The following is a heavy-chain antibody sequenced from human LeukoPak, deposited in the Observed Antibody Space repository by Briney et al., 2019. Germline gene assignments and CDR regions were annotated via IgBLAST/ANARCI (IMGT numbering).Heavy chain of an antibody. Sequence: AXXXXSFSGYYWSWIRQPPGKGLEGMGEINHSGSNKYKPALKRRDNKSVDTSKTHFSLKLSSVTAADTAVYYCARGLTTVAYSVALDIWGQGTMVTVSS. D-gene: IGHD4-11*01. CDR1: XXSFSGYY. J-gene: IGHJ3*02. CDR3: ARGLTTVAYSVALDI. CDR2: INHSGSN. V-gene: IGHV4-34*01.